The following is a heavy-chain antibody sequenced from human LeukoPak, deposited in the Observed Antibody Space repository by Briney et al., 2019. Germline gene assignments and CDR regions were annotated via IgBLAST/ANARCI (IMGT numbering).Heavy chain of an antibody. CDR1: GFTFSGYA. Sequence: GGSLRLSCAASGFTFSGYAMSWVRQAPGKGLQWVSAISGSGGSTYYADSVKGRFTISRDNAKNSLYLQMNSLRAEDTAVYYCARARPRGPYDYVWGSHDYWGQGTLVTVSS. V-gene: IGHV3-23*01. D-gene: IGHD3-16*01. CDR2: ISGSGGST. CDR3: ARARPRGPYDYVWGSHDY. J-gene: IGHJ4*02.